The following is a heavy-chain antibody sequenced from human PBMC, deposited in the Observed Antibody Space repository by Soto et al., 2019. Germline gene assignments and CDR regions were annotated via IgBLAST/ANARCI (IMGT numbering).Heavy chain of an antibody. Sequence: EVQLVESGGGVVQPGGSLRLSCAASGFTFSNYWMSWVRQAPGKGLEWVAKIKQDESEKYYVDSVKGRFTISRDNAKNSLYLQMNSLGAEDTAVYYCVQSGTKDYFGPWGQGTLVTVSS. CDR2: IKQDESEK. CDR1: GFTFSNYW. J-gene: IGHJ5*02. V-gene: IGHV3-7*01. D-gene: IGHD1-1*01. CDR3: VQSGTKDYFGP.